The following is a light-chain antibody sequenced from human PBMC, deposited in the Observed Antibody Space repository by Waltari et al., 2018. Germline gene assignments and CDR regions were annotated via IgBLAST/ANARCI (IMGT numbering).Light chain of an antibody. Sequence: DIQMTQSPSSLSASVGDRVTITCQATQDINNCLAWYHQKPGRAPRLLIYDASTLEKGVPSRFSGSGSGTHFTFTINSLQPEDFATYYCQQYDSLPYTFGQGTKLEI. J-gene: IGKJ2*01. CDR1: QDINNC. CDR2: DAS. CDR3: QQYDSLPYT. V-gene: IGKV1-33*01.